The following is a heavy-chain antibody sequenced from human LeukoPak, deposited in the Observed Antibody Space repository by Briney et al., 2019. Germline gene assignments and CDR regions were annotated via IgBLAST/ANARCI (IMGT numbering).Heavy chain of an antibody. Sequence: GGSLRLSCAACGFTFDDYAMHWVRHAPGKGLEWVSGISWNSGSIGYADSVKGRFTISRDNAKNSLYLQMNSLRAEDTALYYCAKGSGYYYDSSGPDYWGQGTLVTVSS. CDR3: AKGSGYYYDSSGPDY. V-gene: IGHV3-9*01. CDR2: ISWNSGSI. D-gene: IGHD3-22*01. CDR1: GFTFDDYA. J-gene: IGHJ4*02.